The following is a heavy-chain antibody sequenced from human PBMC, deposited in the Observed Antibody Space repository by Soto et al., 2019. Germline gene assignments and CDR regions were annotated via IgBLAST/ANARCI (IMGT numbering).Heavy chain of an antibody. J-gene: IGHJ4*02. CDR3: AREGDATGLRKFDS. CDR1: GGTLISYA. CDR2: IIPIFGTA. V-gene: IGHV1-69*01. Sequence: SVKVACTASGGTLISYAIIWVRRAPGQGLEWMGGIIPIFGTASYAQKFQGRVTITADESTSTAYMELSSLRSEDTAVYYCAREGDATGLRKFDSWGQGTLVTVPQ. D-gene: IGHD4-4*01.